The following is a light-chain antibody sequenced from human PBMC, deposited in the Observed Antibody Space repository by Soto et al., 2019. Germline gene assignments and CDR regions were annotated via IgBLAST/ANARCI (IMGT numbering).Light chain of an antibody. CDR1: QSVSSY. Sequence: EIVLTQSPATLSLSPGERATLSCRASQSVSSYLAWYQQKPGQAPRLLIYDASNRATGIPARFSGSGSGTDFTLTISSLEPEAFAVHYCQQRSNWPPAWTFGHGTKADIK. J-gene: IGKJ1*01. V-gene: IGKV3-11*01. CDR3: QQRSNWPPAWT. CDR2: DAS.